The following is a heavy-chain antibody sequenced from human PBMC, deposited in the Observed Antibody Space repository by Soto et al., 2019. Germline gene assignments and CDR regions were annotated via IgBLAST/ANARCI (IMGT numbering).Heavy chain of an antibody. D-gene: IGHD6-13*01. Sequence: GGSLRLSCAASGFTCDDYAMHWVRQVPGKGLEWVSGINWKSGSLGYGVSVKGRFVISRDNAKNSLHLQMDSLSAEDTAFYYCVKDESINWYSGHFRHWGQGALVTVSS. CDR2: INWKSGSL. J-gene: IGHJ1*01. V-gene: IGHV3-9*01. CDR1: GFTCDDYA. CDR3: VKDESINWYSGHFRH.